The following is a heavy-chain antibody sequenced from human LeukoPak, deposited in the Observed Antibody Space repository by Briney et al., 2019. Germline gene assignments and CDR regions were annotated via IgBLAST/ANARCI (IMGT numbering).Heavy chain of an antibody. V-gene: IGHV4-30-4*08. Sequence: SWIRQPPGKGLEWIGYIYYSGSTYYNPSLKSRVTISVDTSKNQFSLKLSSVTAADTAVYYCARGCSSTSCYDYWGQGTLVTVSS. D-gene: IGHD2-2*01. J-gene: IGHJ4*02. CDR2: IYYSGST. CDR3: ARGCSSTSCYDY.